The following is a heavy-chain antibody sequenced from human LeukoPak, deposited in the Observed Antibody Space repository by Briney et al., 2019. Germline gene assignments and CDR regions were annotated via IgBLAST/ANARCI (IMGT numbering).Heavy chain of an antibody. J-gene: IGHJ4*02. CDR3: ARAGATLLLDY. Sequence: EASVKVSCKASGYTFTSYGIIWVRQAPGQGLQWMGWISAHNGKTNYAQNLQGRVTMTTDTSTNTVYLELRSLTSDDTAVYYCARAGATLLLDYWGRGTLVTVSS. CDR2: ISAHNGKT. D-gene: IGHD5-12*01. CDR1: GYTFTSYG. V-gene: IGHV1-18*01.